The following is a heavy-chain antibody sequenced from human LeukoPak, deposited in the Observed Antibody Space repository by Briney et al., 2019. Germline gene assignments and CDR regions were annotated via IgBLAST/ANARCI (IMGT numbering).Heavy chain of an antibody. V-gene: IGHV3-23*01. Sequence: PGGPLRLSCAVSGFTFSGYAMSWVRQAPGKGLEWVSVISGRGGSTYHADSVKGRFTISRDTSKNTLYLQMNSLSAEDTAVYYCEKSLRGRETSSFDYWGQGTLVTVSS. CDR2: ISGRGGST. CDR3: EKSLRGRETSSFDY. CDR1: GFTFSGYA. J-gene: IGHJ4*02. D-gene: IGHD3-10*01.